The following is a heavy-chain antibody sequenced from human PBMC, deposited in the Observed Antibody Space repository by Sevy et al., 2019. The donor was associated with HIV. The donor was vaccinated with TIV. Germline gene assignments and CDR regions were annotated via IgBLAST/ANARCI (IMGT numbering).Heavy chain of an antibody. Sequence: GGSLRLSCAASGFTFSSYAMSWVRQAPGKGLEWVSAISGSGSSTYYADSVKGRFTISRDNSKNTLYLQMNSLRAEDTAVYYCAKDIVVVVAAHDGMDVWGQGTTVTVSS. J-gene: IGHJ6*02. CDR2: ISGSGSST. CDR1: GFTFSSYA. D-gene: IGHD2-15*01. CDR3: AKDIVVVVAAHDGMDV. V-gene: IGHV3-23*01.